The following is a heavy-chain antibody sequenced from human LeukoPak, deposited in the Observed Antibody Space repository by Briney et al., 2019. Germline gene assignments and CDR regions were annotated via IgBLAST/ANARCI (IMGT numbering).Heavy chain of an antibody. CDR2: ISSNGGST. CDR3: AASTKHTAMVDY. Sequence: PGGSLRLSCAASGFTFSSYPMHWVRQAPGKGPEYVSSISSNGGSTSYANSVKGRFTISRDNAKNSLYLQMNSLRAEDTAVYYCAASTKHTAMVDYWGQGTLVTVSS. V-gene: IGHV3-64*01. CDR1: GFTFSSYP. J-gene: IGHJ4*02. D-gene: IGHD5-18*01.